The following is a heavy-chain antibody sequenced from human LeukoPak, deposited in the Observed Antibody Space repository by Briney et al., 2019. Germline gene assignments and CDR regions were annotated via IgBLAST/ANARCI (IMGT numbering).Heavy chain of an antibody. CDR3: ARGITVYYYGSGSLNY. Sequence: ASVKVSCKASGYTFTSYGISWVRQAPGQGLEWMGWISAYNGNTNYAQKLQGRVTMTTDTSTSTAYMELRSLRSDDTAVYYCARGITVYYYGSGSLNYWGQGTLVTVSS. CDR2: ISAYNGNT. CDR1: GYTFTSYG. D-gene: IGHD3-10*01. V-gene: IGHV1-18*01. J-gene: IGHJ4*02.